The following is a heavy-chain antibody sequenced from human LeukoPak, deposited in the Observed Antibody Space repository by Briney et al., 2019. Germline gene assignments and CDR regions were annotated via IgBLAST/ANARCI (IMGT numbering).Heavy chain of an antibody. J-gene: IGHJ5*02. CDR1: GGSISGYY. Sequence: SETLSLTCTVSGGSISGYYWSWIRQPPGKGLECIGYIYYSGTTNYNPSLKSRVTISVDTSKNQFSLKLTSVTAADTAVYYCARFLYTSSWSYFDPWGQGTLVTVSS. D-gene: IGHD6-13*01. CDR2: IYYSGTT. V-gene: IGHV4-59*08. CDR3: ARFLYTSSWSYFDP.